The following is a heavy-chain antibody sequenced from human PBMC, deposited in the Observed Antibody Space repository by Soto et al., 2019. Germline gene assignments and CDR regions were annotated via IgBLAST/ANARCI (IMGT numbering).Heavy chain of an antibody. CDR3: ARADTAMPSTVDY. D-gene: IGHD5-18*01. Sequence: GASVKVSCKASGYTFTSYGISWVRQAPGQGLEWMGWISAYNGNTNYAQKLQGRVTMTTDTSTSTAYMELRSSVTAADTAVYYCARADTAMPSTVDYWGQGTLVTVSS. J-gene: IGHJ4*02. CDR2: ISAYNGNT. CDR1: GYTFTSYG. V-gene: IGHV1-18*01.